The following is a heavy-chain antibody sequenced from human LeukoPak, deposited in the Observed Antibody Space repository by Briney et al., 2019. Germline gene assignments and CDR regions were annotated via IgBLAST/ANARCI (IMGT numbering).Heavy chain of an antibody. D-gene: IGHD5-12*01. Sequence: ASVKVSCKASGYTFTGYYMHWVRQAPEQGLEWMGWINPNSGGTNYAQKFQGRVTMTRDTSISTAYMELSRLRSDDTAAYYCARSPKSIIVATIDYWGQGTLVTVSS. CDR1: GYTFTGYY. CDR3: ARSPKSIIVATIDY. CDR2: INPNSGGT. V-gene: IGHV1-2*02. J-gene: IGHJ4*02.